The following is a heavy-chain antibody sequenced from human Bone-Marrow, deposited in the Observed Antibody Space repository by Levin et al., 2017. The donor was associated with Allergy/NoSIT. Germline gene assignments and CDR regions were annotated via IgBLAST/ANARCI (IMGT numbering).Heavy chain of an antibody. Sequence: GGSLRLSCAASGFTFSSYGMHWVRQAPGKGLEWVAVISYDGSNKYYADSVKGRFTISRDNSKNTLYLQMNSLRAEDTAVYYCAKAPLGRRMLYDSSGYPRFGYWGQGTLVTVSS. CDR1: GFTFSSYG. J-gene: IGHJ4*02. D-gene: IGHD3-22*01. CDR3: AKAPLGRRMLYDSSGYPRFGY. V-gene: IGHV3-30*18. CDR2: ISYDGSNK.